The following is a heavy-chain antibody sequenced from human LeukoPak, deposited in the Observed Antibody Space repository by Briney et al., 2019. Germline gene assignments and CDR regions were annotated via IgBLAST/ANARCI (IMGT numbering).Heavy chain of an antibody. J-gene: IGHJ4*02. CDR2: IYYSGST. D-gene: IGHD3-10*01. CDR3: ARAPLWFGELFPYLDY. CDR1: GGSISSGDYY. V-gene: IGHV4-31*03. Sequence: SETLSLTCTVSGGSISSGDYYWSWIRQPPGKGLEWIGYIYYSGSTYYNPSLKSRVTISVDTSKNQFSLKLSSVTAADTAVYYCARAPLWFGELFPYLDYWGQGTLVTVSS.